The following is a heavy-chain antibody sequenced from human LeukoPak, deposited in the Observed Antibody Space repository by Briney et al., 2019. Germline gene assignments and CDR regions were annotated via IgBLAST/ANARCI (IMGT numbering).Heavy chain of an antibody. Sequence: SETLSLTCTVSGGSISSYHWSWIRQPAGKGLEWIGRIYISGSTNYNPSLKSRVTISVDTSKNQFSLKLYSVTAADTAVYYCATLGSTYSESYFHHWGQGTRDTVSS. CDR3: ATLGSTYSESYFHH. D-gene: IGHD7-27*01. CDR1: GGSISSYH. V-gene: IGHV4-4*07. J-gene: IGHJ1*01. CDR2: IYISGST.